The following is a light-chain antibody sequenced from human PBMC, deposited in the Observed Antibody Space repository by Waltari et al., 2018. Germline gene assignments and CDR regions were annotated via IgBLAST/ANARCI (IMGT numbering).Light chain of an antibody. CDR3: QQYSASTGT. V-gene: IGKV3-20*01. J-gene: IGKJ1*01. CDR1: QTLNSKY. Sequence: EIVLTHPPAPMSFSPGDRARPSCRASQTLNSKYLAWYQQKPGQAPRLLIHGASSRAIGIPDRFSGSGSGTDFTLTITRLQPEDSGVYYCQQYSASTGTFGQGTKVEIK. CDR2: GAS.